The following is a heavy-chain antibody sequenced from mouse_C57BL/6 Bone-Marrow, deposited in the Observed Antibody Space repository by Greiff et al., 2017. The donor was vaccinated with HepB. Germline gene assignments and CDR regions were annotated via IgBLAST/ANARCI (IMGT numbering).Heavy chain of an antibody. CDR3: ARGGITTVVAPEGYAMDY. J-gene: IGHJ4*01. CDR2: IHPNSGST. D-gene: IGHD1-1*01. Sequence: VQLQQPGAELVKPGASVKLSCKASGYTFTSYWMHWVKQRPGQGLEWIGMIHPNSGSTNYNEKFKSKATLTVDKSSSTAYMQRSSLTSEDSAVYYCARGGITTVVAPEGYAMDYWGQGTSVTVSS. V-gene: IGHV1-64*01. CDR1: GYTFTSYW.